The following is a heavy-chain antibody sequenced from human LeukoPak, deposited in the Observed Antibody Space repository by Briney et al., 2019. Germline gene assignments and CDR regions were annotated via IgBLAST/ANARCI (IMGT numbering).Heavy chain of an antibody. V-gene: IGHV4-4*07. D-gene: IGHD2-2*01. CDR2: IYTSGST. J-gene: IGHJ5*02. CDR1: GGSISSYY. Sequence: PPETLSLTCTVSGGSISSYYWSWIRQPAGKGLEWIGRIYTSGSTNYNPSLKSRVTMSVDTSKNQFSLKLSSVTAADTAVYYCARYRVGSTSFWFDPWGQGTLVTVSS. CDR3: ARYRVGSTSFWFDP.